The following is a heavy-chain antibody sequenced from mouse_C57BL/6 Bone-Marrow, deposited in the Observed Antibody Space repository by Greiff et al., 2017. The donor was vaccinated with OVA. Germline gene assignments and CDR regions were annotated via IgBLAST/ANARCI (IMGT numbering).Heavy chain of an antibody. D-gene: IGHD1-1*01. Sequence: VQLQQSGPELVKPGASVKIPCKASGYTFADYNMDWVKQSHGKSLEWIGDINPNNGGTIYNQKFKGKATLTVDKSSSTAYMELRSLTSEDTAVYYCARNGSSRYWYFDVWGTGTTVTVSS. CDR1: GYTFADYN. CDR3: ARNGSSRYWYFDV. CDR2: INPNNGGT. V-gene: IGHV1-18*01. J-gene: IGHJ1*03.